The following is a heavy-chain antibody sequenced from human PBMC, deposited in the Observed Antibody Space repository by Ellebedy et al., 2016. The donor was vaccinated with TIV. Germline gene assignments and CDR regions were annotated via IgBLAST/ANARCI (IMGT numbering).Heavy chain of an antibody. CDR1: GFAFSGYA. J-gene: IGHJ4*02. D-gene: IGHD4-23*01. V-gene: IGHV3-23*01. Sequence: GGSLRLXXAASGFAFSGYAMSWVRQAPGKGLEWVSSISYSSDITHYADSVKGRFTISRDNSKNTLYLQMNSLRAEDTAVYYCAKALYGGNFWGQGTLVTVSS. CDR3: AKALYGGNF. CDR2: ISYSSDIT.